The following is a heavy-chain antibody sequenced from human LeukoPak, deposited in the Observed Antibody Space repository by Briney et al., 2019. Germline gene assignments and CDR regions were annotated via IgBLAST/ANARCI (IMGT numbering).Heavy chain of an antibody. CDR3: ARGYGDFRVEGRYFHS. V-gene: IGHV4-59*01. Sequence: SETLSLTCTVSDGPITKYDWSWVRQPPGKGLEFIGHVHYSGTANYNPSLRSRVTISIDTSKKHFFLKLKSVTAADTAVYYCARGYGDFRVEGRYFHSWGQGTLVTVSS. J-gene: IGHJ4*02. CDR2: VHYSGTA. D-gene: IGHD4-17*01. CDR1: DGPITKYD.